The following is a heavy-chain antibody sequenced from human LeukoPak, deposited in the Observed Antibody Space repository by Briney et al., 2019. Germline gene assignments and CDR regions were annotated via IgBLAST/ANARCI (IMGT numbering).Heavy chain of an antibody. Sequence: ASVKVSCKASGYTFTGYYMHWVRQAPGQGLEWMGWINPHSGDANYAQKFQGRVTMTRDTSISTAYMELSSLRSEGTAVYYCATPPRGLPLYYFDYWGQGTLVTVSS. V-gene: IGHV1-2*02. CDR3: ATPPRGLPLYYFDY. J-gene: IGHJ4*02. CDR1: GYTFTGYY. CDR2: INPHSGDA. D-gene: IGHD5-18*01.